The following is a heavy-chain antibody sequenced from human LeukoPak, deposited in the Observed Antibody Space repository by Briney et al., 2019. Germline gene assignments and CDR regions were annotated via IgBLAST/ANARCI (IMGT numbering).Heavy chain of an antibody. D-gene: IGHD3-9*01. CDR3: VKVSESNYDILTGYYTPYYFGY. CDR1: GFTFSISA. Sequence: GGSLRLSCAASGFTFSISAMSWVRQAPGKGLEWVSGISDSGGSTFYADSVKGRFTISRDNSKNILYLQMNSLRADDTAVYYCVKVSESNYDILTGYYTPYYFGYWGQRTLVTVSS. CDR2: ISDSGGST. V-gene: IGHV3-23*01. J-gene: IGHJ4*02.